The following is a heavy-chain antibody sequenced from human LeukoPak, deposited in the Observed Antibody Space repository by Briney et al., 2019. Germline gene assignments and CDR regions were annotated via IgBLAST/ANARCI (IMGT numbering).Heavy chain of an antibody. Sequence: GASVKVSCKVSGYTLTELSMHWVRQAPGKGLEWMGGFDPEDGETIYAQKLQGRVTMTEDTSTDTAYMELSSLRSEDTAVYYCATASGYDYDYYYMDVWGKGTTVTVSS. J-gene: IGHJ6*03. CDR1: GYTLTELS. CDR2: FDPEDGET. V-gene: IGHV1-24*01. D-gene: IGHD5-12*01. CDR3: ATASGYDYDYYYMDV.